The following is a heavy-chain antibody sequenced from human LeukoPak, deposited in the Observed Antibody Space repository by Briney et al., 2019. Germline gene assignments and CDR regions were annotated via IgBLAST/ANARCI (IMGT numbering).Heavy chain of an antibody. V-gene: IGHV1-46*01. J-gene: IGHJ3*02. CDR1: GYTFTSYY. Sequence: ASVKVSCKASGYTFTSYYMHWVRQAPGQGLEWMGIINPSGGSTSYAQKFQGRVTMTRDMSTSTVYMELSSLRSEDTAVYYCARGEYNWNDQGAFDIWGQGTMVTVSS. D-gene: IGHD1-20*01. CDR2: INPSGGST. CDR3: ARGEYNWNDQGAFDI.